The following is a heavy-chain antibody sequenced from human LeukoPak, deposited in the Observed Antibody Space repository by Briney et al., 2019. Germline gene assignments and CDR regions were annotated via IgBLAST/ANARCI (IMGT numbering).Heavy chain of an antibody. Sequence: SENLSLTRTVSRRSIRSPYCSCIRPPPGKGLQWIGYIYYSGTTNYNPSLMSRVAISLDTSKNQFSLKLSSVTAADTAVYYCAKANWGYPGYYYYYMDVWGKGTSVTVSS. CDR1: RRSIRSPY. V-gene: IGHV4-59*11. J-gene: IGHJ6*03. D-gene: IGHD7-27*01. CDR3: AKANWGYPGYYYYYMDV. CDR2: IYYSGTT.